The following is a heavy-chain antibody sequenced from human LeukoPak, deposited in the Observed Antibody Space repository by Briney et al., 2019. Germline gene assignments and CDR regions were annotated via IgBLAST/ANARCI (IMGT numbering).Heavy chain of an antibody. D-gene: IGHD6-13*01. CDR1: RISPRGSY. V-gene: IGHV3-53*01. J-gene: IGHJ4*02. CDR3: TRDLTGTTWSENDY. CDR2: IYSGDRT. Sequence: RGSLRLSCEVSRISPRGSYMSWVRQAPGKGLEWVSVIYSGDRTYYAESMKGRFTISRDTSKNKLYLQMNNLRADDTARYYCTRDLTGTTWSENDYWGQGTLVTISS.